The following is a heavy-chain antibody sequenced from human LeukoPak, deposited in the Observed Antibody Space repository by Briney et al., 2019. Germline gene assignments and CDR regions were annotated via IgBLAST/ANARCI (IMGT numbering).Heavy chain of an antibody. CDR1: GFTFSSYA. J-gene: IGHJ6*02. Sequence: GGSLRLSCAASGFTFSSYAMSWVRQAPGKGLEWVSAISGSGGSTYYADSVKGRFTISRDNAKNSLYLQMNSLRAEDTAVYYCARDKYYYGSGSFQELDVWGQGTTVTVSS. CDR2: ISGSGGST. CDR3: ARDKYYYGSGSFQELDV. D-gene: IGHD3-10*01. V-gene: IGHV3-23*01.